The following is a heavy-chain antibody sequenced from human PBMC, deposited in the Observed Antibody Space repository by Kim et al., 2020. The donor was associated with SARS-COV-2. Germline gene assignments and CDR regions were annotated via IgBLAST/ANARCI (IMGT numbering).Heavy chain of an antibody. CDR1: GGSISSSSYY. CDR2: IYYSGST. D-gene: IGHD3-9*01. J-gene: IGHJ6*02. Sequence: SETLSLTCTVSGGSISSSSYYWGWIRQPPGKGLEWIGSIYYSGSTYYNPSLKSRVTISVDTSKNQFSLKLSSVTAADTAVYYCARHGYYDILTGYYPPGRYYYYGMDVWGQGTTVTVSS. CDR3: ARHGYYDILTGYYPPGRYYYYGMDV. V-gene: IGHV4-39*01.